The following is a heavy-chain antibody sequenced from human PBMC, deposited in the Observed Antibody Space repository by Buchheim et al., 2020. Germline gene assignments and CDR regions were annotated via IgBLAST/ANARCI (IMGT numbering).Heavy chain of an antibody. J-gene: IGHJ5*02. Sequence: QVQLVQSGAEVKKPGSSVKVSCKASGGTFDNYAIVWVRQAPGQGLEWVGGIIPFSDSNYGQNFQGRVTITADKSTGTAYMELYRLRSGDTAVYYCARAETYCGGDCYYGWFAPWGQGTL. CDR3: ARAETYCGGDCYYGWFAP. CDR1: GGTFDNYA. CDR2: IIPFSDS. D-gene: IGHD2-21*02. V-gene: IGHV1-69*06.